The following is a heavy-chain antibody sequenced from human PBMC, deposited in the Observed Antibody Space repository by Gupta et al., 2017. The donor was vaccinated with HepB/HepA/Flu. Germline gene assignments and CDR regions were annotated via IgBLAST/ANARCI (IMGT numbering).Heavy chain of an antibody. CDR2: LNPNSGNT. J-gene: IGHJ3*01. V-gene: IGHV1-2*02. CDR3: ARGDYNDLSAFDV. Sequence: QVQLVQSGAAVKKPGASVNVSCKASGYTFTASYIHWVRQAPGQALEWMGWLNPNSGNTLFAQRFQGRVTMTWDTSISTAYMALNSLRSDDTAVYYCARGDYNDLSAFDVWGQGTLFIVSS. CDR1: GYTFTASY. D-gene: IGHD3-22*01.